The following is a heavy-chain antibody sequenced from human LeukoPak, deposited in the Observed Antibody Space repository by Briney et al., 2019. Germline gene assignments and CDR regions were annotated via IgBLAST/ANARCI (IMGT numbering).Heavy chain of an antibody. CDR2: INPKSGET. CDR1: GCTFTDYY. Sequence: ASVTVSCKASGCTFTDYYIHWARLAPGQGLEWMGWINPKSGETKYAQNLQGRVSLTRDSSINTASMELSGLRSDDTAVYFCARGIKFYDYWTYFDFWGQGTPVTVSS. V-gene: IGHV1-2*02. CDR3: ARGIKFYDYWTYFDF. D-gene: IGHD3-3*01. J-gene: IGHJ4*02.